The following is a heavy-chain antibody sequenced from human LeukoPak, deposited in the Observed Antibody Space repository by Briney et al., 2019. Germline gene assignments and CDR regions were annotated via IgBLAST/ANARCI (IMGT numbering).Heavy chain of an antibody. Sequence: SVKVSCKASGGTFSSYAISWVRQAPGQGLEWMGRIIPIFGTANYAQKFQGRVTITTDESTSTAYKELSSLRSEDTAVYYCARGWDSSGWYVAEYFQHWGQGTLVTVSS. CDR1: GGTFSSYA. J-gene: IGHJ1*01. D-gene: IGHD6-19*01. CDR2: IIPIFGTA. CDR3: ARGWDSSGWYVAEYFQH. V-gene: IGHV1-69*05.